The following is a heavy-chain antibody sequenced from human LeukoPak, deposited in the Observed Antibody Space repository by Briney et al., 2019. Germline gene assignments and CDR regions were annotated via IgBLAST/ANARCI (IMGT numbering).Heavy chain of an antibody. V-gene: IGHV3-30*18. CDR1: GFTFSSYG. CDR2: IPYDGSNK. CDR3: AKGATMIVVEGIFDY. Sequence: GRSLRLSCAASGFTFSSYGMHWVRQAPGKGLEWVAVIPYDGSNKYYADSVKGRFTISRDNSKNTLYLQMNSLRAEDTAVYYCAKGATMIVVEGIFDYWGQGTLVTVSS. D-gene: IGHD3-22*01. J-gene: IGHJ4*02.